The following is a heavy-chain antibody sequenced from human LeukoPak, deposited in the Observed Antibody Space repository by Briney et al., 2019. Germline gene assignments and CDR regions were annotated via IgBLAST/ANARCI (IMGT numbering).Heavy chain of an antibody. CDR3: ARDKRHSYGKYFDP. V-gene: IGHV4-59*12. CDR2: ISLGNS. J-gene: IGHJ4*02. D-gene: IGHD5-18*01. CDR1: GDTLSTYY. Sequence: SETLSLTCSLSGDTLSTYYWNWIRQIPGRGLEWIGHISLGNSEYNPSLKSRVTISVDTSKNEFYLRLTSVTAADTALYFCARDKRHSYGKYFDPWSQGALVSVSS.